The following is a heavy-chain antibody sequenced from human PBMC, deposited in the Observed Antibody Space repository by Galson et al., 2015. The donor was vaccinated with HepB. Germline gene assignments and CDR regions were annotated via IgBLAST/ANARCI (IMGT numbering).Heavy chain of an antibody. CDR1: GGSISSGGYY. CDR3: ARVATYYDFWSGFAFDI. CDR2: IYYSGST. J-gene: IGHJ3*02. V-gene: IGHV4-30-4*08. Sequence: TLSLTCTVSGGSISSGGYYWSWIRQHPGKGLEWIGYIYYSGSTYYNPSLKSRVTISVDTSKNQFSLKLSSVTAADTAVYYCARVATYYDFWSGFAFDIWGQGTMVTVSS. D-gene: IGHD3-3*01.